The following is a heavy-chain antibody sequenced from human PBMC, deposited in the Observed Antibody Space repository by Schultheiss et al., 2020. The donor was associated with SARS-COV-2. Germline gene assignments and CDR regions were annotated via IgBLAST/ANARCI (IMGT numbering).Heavy chain of an antibody. CDR2: ISSTGRTI. D-gene: IGHD3-10*01. V-gene: IGHV3-48*03. CDR1: GLTFRSYD. J-gene: IGHJ4*02. CDR3: ATLYGSGSYWYYFDH. Sequence: GSLRLSCTVSGLTFRSYDFNWVRLAPGKGLEWVSYISSTGRTIYYADSVKGRFTISRDNAKNSLYLQMNSLRAEDTAVYYCATLYGSGSYWYYFDHWGQGTPVTVSS.